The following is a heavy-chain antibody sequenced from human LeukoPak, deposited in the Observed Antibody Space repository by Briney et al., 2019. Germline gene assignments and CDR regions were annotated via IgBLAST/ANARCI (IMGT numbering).Heavy chain of an antibody. CDR3: ARDKTYDSSGLYDY. CDR1: GFTSRSYG. J-gene: IGHJ4*02. CDR2: ISDDGGDT. D-gene: IGHD3-22*01. Sequence: PGGSLRLSCAASGFTSRSYGLHWVRQAPGKGLEYVSAISDDGGDTYYANSVKGRFTISRDNSKNTLYLQMGSLRAEDMAVYYCARDKTYDSSGLYDYWGQGTLVTVSS. V-gene: IGHV3-64*01.